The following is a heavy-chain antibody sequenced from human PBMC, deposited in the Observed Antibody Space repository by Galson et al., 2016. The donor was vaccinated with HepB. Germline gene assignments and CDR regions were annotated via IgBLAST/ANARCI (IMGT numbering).Heavy chain of an antibody. CDR2: IYYTGSV. Sequence: TLSLTCTVSGASNSSATYYWNWIRQYPDKGLEWMGYIYYTGSVFYNPSLKSRLTISLDTSKNQFSLKLASVTAADSAVYYCARDSRPYFYYYGMDVWGRGTTVTVSS. V-gene: IGHV4-31*03. CDR3: ARDSRPYFYYYGMDV. CDR1: GASNSSATYY. J-gene: IGHJ6*02.